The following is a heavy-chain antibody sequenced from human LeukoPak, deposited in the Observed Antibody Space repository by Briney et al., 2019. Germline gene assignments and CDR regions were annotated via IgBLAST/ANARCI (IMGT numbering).Heavy chain of an antibody. Sequence: PGGSLRLSCAASGFPFSSYSMTWVRQAPGKGLEWVASISDGGRAAYYGDSVRGRFTISRDDAGNSLFLQMNGLRADDTAVYYCTRENYVPDSWGQGTLVTVSS. CDR2: ISDGGRAA. D-gene: IGHD3-10*02. CDR1: GFPFSSYS. V-gene: IGHV3-7*03. J-gene: IGHJ5*02. CDR3: TRENYVPDS.